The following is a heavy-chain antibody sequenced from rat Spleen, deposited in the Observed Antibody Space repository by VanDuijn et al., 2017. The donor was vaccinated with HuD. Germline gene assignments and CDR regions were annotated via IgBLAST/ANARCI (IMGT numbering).Heavy chain of an antibody. V-gene: IGHV5-31*01. CDR1: GFKLNNYW. Sequence: EVQLVESGGGLVQPGGSLKLSCLTSGFKLNNYWMTWIRQAPGKGLEWVASISYEGSSTYYGDSVKGRFTISRDNAKSTLYLQMNSLRSEDTATYYCARLIYCPDYWGPGTMVTVSS. D-gene: IGHD1-1*01. CDR3: ARLIYCPDY. J-gene: IGHJ1*01. CDR2: ISYEGSST.